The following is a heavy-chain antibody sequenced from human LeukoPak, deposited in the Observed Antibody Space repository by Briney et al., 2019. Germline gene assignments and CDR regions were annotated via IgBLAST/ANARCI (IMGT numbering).Heavy chain of an antibody. Sequence: SETLSLTCTVSGGSISSYYWSWIRQPPGKGLEWIGYIYYSGSTNYNPSLKSRVTISVDTSKYQFSLKLSSVTAADTAVYYCARGYGSGSYPFDYWGQGTLVTVSS. V-gene: IGHV4-59*01. CDR1: GGSISSYY. CDR3: ARGYGSGSYPFDY. J-gene: IGHJ4*02. D-gene: IGHD3-10*01. CDR2: IYYSGST.